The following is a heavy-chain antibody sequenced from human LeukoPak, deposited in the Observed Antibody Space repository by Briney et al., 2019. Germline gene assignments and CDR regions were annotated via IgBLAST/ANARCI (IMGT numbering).Heavy chain of an antibody. V-gene: IGHV4-34*01. D-gene: IGHD3-3*01. CDR2: INHSGST. CDR1: GGSFSGYY. CDR3: ARTLFDDFWSGYYGNWFDP. Sequence: SETLSLTCAVYGGSFSGYYWSWIRQPPGKGLEWIGEINHSGSTNYNPSLKSRVTISVDTPKNQFSLKLSSVTAADTAVYYCARTLFDDFWSGYYGNWFDPWGQGTLVTVSS. J-gene: IGHJ5*02.